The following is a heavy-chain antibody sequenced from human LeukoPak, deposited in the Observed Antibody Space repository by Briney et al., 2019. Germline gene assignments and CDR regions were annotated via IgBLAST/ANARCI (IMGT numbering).Heavy chain of an antibody. V-gene: IGHV3-53*01. CDR2: IYSGGST. CDR3: ARANQLGTIVQH. Sequence: PGGSLRLSCAASGFTVSSNFMSWVRQAPGKGLEWVSVIYSGGSTYYADSVKGRFTISRDNSKNTLYLQMNSLRAEDTAVYYCARANQLGTIVQHWGQGTLVTVSS. D-gene: IGHD6-6*01. CDR1: GFTVSSNF. J-gene: IGHJ1*01.